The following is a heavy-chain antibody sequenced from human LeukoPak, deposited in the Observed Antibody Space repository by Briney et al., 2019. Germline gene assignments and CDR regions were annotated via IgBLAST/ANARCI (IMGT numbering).Heavy chain of an antibody. CDR2: INPNIGAT. D-gene: IGHD6-19*01. V-gene: IGHV1-2*02. CDR3: ARDRVGSGWPRPFYFEN. Sequence: GASVKVSCKPSGYTFTGYYLHWVRQAPGQALEWMGWINPNIGATMYAQKFQGRVTMTRDTSISTAYMELNSLRSDDTAVYYCARDRVGSGWPRPFYFENWGQGTLVIVSS. J-gene: IGHJ4*02. CDR1: GYTFTGYY.